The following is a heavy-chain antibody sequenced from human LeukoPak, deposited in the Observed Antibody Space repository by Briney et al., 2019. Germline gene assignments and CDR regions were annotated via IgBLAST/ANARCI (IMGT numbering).Heavy chain of an antibody. V-gene: IGHV1-2*02. CDR2: INPNSGGT. CDR3: ARGGYIYGYGY. J-gene: IGHJ4*02. D-gene: IGHD5-18*01. CDR1: EYTFTGYY. Sequence: ASVKVSCKASEYTFTGYYMHWVRQAPGQGLEWMGWINPNSGGTNYAQKLQGRVTMTTNTSTSTAYMELRSLRSDDTAVYYCARGGYIYGYGYWGQGTLVTVSS.